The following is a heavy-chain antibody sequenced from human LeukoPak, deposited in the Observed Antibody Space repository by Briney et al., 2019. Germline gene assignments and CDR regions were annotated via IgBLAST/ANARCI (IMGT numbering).Heavy chain of an antibody. Sequence: SETLSLTCTVSGGSISSHYWSWIRQPPGKGLEWIGYIYYSGSTNYNPSLKSRVTISADTSKNQFSLKLSSVTAADTAVYYCARDASNFLGWFDPWGQGTLVTVSS. CDR3: ARDASNFLGWFDP. CDR1: GGSISSHY. V-gene: IGHV4-59*11. D-gene: IGHD2/OR15-2a*01. J-gene: IGHJ5*02. CDR2: IYYSGST.